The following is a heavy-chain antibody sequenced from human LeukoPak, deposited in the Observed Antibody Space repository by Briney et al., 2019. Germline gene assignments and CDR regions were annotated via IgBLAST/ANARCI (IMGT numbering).Heavy chain of an antibody. V-gene: IGHV4-61*01. CDR3: ARYYDSSGYYYIDWYFDL. Sequence: SETLSLTCTVSGDSISSGRYYWSWIRQPPGKGLEWIGYIYYSGSTNYNPSLKSRVTISVDTSKNQFSLKLSSVTAADTAVYYCARYYDSSGYYYIDWYFDLWGRGTLVTVSS. J-gene: IGHJ2*01. CDR2: IYYSGST. CDR1: GDSISSGRYY. D-gene: IGHD3-22*01.